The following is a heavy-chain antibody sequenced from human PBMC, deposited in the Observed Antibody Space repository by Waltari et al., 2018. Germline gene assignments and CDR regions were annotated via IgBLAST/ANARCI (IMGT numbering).Heavy chain of an antibody. V-gene: IGHV4-59*08. CDR3: ARWESDWRAFNI. J-gene: IGHJ3*02. Sequence: QVQLRESGPGLVKSSETPSITCTVSAVSTTSYFWNWIRQPPGKAREWIDYIHHTGNTKLNPSLKSLVSMSVDTSKNQSSLKVTSVTATDTAVYYCARWESDWRAFNIWGQGTTVTVSS. CDR2: IHHTGNT. D-gene: IGHD2-21*02. CDR1: AVSTTSYF.